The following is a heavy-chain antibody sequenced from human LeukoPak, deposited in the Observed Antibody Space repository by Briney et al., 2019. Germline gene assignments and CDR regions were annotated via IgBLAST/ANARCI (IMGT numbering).Heavy chain of an antibody. V-gene: IGHV1-46*01. J-gene: IGHJ6*02. Sequence: APVKVSCKASGYTLTSYYLHWVRQAPGQGLEWMAIINPSGDTTSHAQKFQGRVTMPRDTSASTVYMELSSLRSEDTAVYYCASVYKNGMDVWGQGTTVTVSS. CDR2: INPSGDTT. CDR1: GYTLTSYY. CDR3: ASVYKNGMDV. D-gene: IGHD5-24*01.